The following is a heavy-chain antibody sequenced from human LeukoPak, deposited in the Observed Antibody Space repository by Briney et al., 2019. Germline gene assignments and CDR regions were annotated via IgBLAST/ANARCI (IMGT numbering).Heavy chain of an antibody. Sequence: GGSLRLSCAASGFTFSRYTMHWVRQAPGKGLDWVAIISKDGSNEYYAVSVKGRFTISRDNSKNTLYLQMNSLRAEDTAVYYCARENCDILGYGNFDYWGQGALVTVSA. CDR2: ISKDGSNE. V-gene: IGHV3-30-3*01. CDR3: ARENCDILGYGNFDY. D-gene: IGHD3-22*01. CDR1: GFTFSRYT. J-gene: IGHJ4*02.